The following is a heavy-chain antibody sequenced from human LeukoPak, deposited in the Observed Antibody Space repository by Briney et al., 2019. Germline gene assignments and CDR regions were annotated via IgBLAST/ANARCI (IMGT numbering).Heavy chain of an antibody. CDR1: GYSFTSYW. CDR3: ARRNHYYDSSGLDY. D-gene: IGHD3-22*01. V-gene: IGHV5-51*01. Sequence: GESLKISCKGSGYSFTSYWIGWVRQMPGKGLEWMGVIYPGDSDPGYSPSFQGQVTISADKSISTAYLQWSSLKASDTAMYYCARRNHYYDSSGLDYWGQGTLVTVSS. CDR2: IYPGDSDP. J-gene: IGHJ4*02.